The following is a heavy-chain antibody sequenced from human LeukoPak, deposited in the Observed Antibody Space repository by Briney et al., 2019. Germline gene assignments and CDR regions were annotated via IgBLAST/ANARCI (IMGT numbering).Heavy chain of an antibody. Sequence: GGSLRLSCAASGFTFSTYTMNWVRQAPGKGLEWVSSTSSTSSYIYYADSVKGRFTISRDNAKNSLYLQMNSLRAEDTAMYYCARERRTTYGPYYYYYMDVWGKGTTVTVSS. V-gene: IGHV3-21*01. CDR2: TSSTSSYI. D-gene: IGHD4-11*01. J-gene: IGHJ6*03. CDR1: GFTFSTYT. CDR3: ARERRTTYGPYYYYYMDV.